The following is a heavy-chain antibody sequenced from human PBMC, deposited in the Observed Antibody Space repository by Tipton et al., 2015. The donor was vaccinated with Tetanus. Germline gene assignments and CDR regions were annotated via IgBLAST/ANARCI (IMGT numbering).Heavy chain of an antibody. CDR3: VKDHGRAEEDF. Sequence: SLRLSCVASAFTYRSHWMSWVRQAPGKGLEWVANINPDGSQKYYVDSVKGRFTISRDSAKNSLYLQMSSLRAEDTAVYYCVKDHGRAEEDFWGRGTLVAVSS. CDR2: INPDGSQK. CDR1: AFTYRSHW. J-gene: IGHJ4*02. V-gene: IGHV3-7*01.